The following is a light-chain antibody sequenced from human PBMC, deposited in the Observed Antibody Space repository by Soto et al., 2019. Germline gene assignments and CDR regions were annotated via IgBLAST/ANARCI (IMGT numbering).Light chain of an antibody. Sequence: QSVLTQPPSVSGAPGQRVTISCTGSSSNIGAGYDVHWYQQLPGTAPKLLIFANTFRPSGVPDRVSGSKSGTSGSLAITGLQAADEADYFCKSYAGSNTYVFGSGTKSPS. CDR3: KSYAGSNTYV. J-gene: IGLJ1*01. CDR2: ANT. CDR1: SSNIGAGYD. V-gene: IGLV1-40*01.